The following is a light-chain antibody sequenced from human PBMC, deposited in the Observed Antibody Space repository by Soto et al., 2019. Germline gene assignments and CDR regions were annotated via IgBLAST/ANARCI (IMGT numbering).Light chain of an antibody. J-gene: IGLJ1*01. CDR3: YSYTSSSTYV. Sequence: QSALTQPASVSGSPGQSITISCSGTSSDFGAYNYVSWYQQHPAKAPKLMIYDVSNRPSGVSDRFSGSKSGNTASLTISGLQAEDEADYYCYSYTSSSTYVFGSGTKLTVL. CDR1: SSDFGAYNY. CDR2: DVS. V-gene: IGLV2-14*01.